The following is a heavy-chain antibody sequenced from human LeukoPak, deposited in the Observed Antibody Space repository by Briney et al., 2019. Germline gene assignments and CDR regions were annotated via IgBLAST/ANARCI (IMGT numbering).Heavy chain of an antibody. Sequence: ASVKVSCKASGYTFTSYYMHWVRQAPGQGLEWMGIINPSGGSTSYAQKFQGRVTMTRDMSTSTAYMELSSLRSEDTAVYYCARATRTLNWNYGGAQYYFDYWGQGTLVTVSS. CDR3: ARATRTLNWNYGGAQYYFDY. CDR1: GYTFTSYY. V-gene: IGHV1-46*01. J-gene: IGHJ4*02. D-gene: IGHD1-7*01. CDR2: INPSGGST.